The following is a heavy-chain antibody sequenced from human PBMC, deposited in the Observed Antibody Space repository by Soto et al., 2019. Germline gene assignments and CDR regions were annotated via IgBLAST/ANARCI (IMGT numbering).Heavy chain of an antibody. CDR1: GFTLSISS. CDR3: FRVADSRHYPLEY. V-gene: IGHV3-48*01. J-gene: IGHJ1*01. D-gene: IGHD3-10*01. Sequence: HPGGSLRLSCAASGFTLSISSMNWVRQAPGKGLEWVSYIRRYTSVTSYADSVKGRFTISRDNAKNSLYLQMNSLRVEDTAVYYFFRVADSRHYPLEYCGQGTLVPGSS. CDR2: IRRYTSVT.